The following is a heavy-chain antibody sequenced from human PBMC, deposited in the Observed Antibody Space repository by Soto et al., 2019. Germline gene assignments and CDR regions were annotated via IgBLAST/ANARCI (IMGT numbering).Heavy chain of an antibody. V-gene: IGHV3-30-3*01. CDR1: GFTFSSYA. J-gene: IGHJ5*02. D-gene: IGHD4-17*01. Sequence: GGSLRLSCAASGFTFSSYAMHWVRQAPGKGLEWVAVISYDGSNKYYADSVKGRFTISRDNSKNTLYLQMNSLRAEDTVVYYCARGHDYGDYNWFDPWGQGTLVTVSS. CDR2: ISYDGSNK. CDR3: ARGHDYGDYNWFDP.